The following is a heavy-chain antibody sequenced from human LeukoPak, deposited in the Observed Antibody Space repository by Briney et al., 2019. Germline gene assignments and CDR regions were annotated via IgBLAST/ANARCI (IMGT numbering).Heavy chain of an antibody. CDR3: ARGYCSGGSCFDASYYFDY. CDR1: GFTFSDYY. D-gene: IGHD2-15*01. V-gene: IGHV3-11*04. J-gene: IGHJ4*02. Sequence: GGSLRLSCAASGFTFSDYYMSWIRQAPGKGLEWVSYISSSGSTIYYADSVKGRFTISRDNTKKSLYLQMNSLRAEDTAVYYCARGYCSGGSCFDASYYFDYWGQGTLVTVSS. CDR2: ISSSGSTI.